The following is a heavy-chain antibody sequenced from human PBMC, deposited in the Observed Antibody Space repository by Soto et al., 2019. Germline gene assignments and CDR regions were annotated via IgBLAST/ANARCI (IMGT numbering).Heavy chain of an antibody. D-gene: IGHD2-15*01. Sequence: QLQLQESGPGLVKPSETLSLTCTVSGGSISSSSYYWGWIRQPPGKGLEWIGSIYYSGSTYYNPSLKSRVTISVDTSKNQFSLQLSSVTAADTAVYYCARLRYCSGGSCPVSFYDSAVDVWGKGTTVTVSS. J-gene: IGHJ6*04. CDR3: ARLRYCSGGSCPVSFYDSAVDV. CDR2: IYYSGST. CDR1: GGSISSSSYY. V-gene: IGHV4-39*01.